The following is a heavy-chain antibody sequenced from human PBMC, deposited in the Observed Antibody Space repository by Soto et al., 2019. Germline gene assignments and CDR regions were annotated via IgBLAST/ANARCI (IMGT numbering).Heavy chain of an antibody. Sequence: GGSLRLSCAASGLTFSSYEMNWVRQAPGKGLEWVSYISSGGGTTYYADSVKGRFTISRDNAKNSLYLQMNSLRAEDTALYYCAREYGSGFTVYWGQGTLVTVSS. J-gene: IGHJ4*02. CDR3: AREYGSGFTVY. V-gene: IGHV3-48*03. CDR1: GLTFSSYE. D-gene: IGHD3-10*01. CDR2: ISSGGGTT.